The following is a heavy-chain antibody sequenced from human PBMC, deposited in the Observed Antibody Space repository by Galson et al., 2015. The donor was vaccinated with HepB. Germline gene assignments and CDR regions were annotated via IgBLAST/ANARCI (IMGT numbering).Heavy chain of an antibody. J-gene: IGHJ2*01. V-gene: IGHV3-33*01. Sequence: SLRLSCAASGFTFSSYGMQWVRQAPGKGLEWVAILWYDGSKSYYTDSVKGRFTISRDNSKNALFLQMNSLRAEYTAFYYCARVRVNYPNWSFALWGRVTLVTVSS. CDR2: LWYDGSKS. CDR3: ARVRVNYPNWSFAL. CDR1: GFTFSSYG. D-gene: IGHD1-7*01.